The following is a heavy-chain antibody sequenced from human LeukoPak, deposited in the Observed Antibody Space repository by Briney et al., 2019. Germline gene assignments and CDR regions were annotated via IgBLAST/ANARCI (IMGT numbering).Heavy chain of an antibody. D-gene: IGHD6-19*01. J-gene: IGHJ6*02. V-gene: IGHV4-59*01. CDR2: IYYSGST. Sequence: PSETLSLTCTVSGGSISSYYWSWIRQPPGKGLEWIGYIYYSGSTNYNPSLKGRATISVGTSKNHFSLKLNSVTTADTAVYYCAREKVGIAVAGTGVYYYYGMDVWGQGTTVTVSS. CDR1: GGSISSYY. CDR3: AREKVGIAVAGTGVYYYYGMDV.